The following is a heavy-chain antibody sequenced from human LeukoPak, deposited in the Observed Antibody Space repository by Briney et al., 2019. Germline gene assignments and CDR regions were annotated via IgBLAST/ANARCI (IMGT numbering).Heavy chain of an antibody. CDR2: VNNNNGGT. CDR1: GYTFIDFY. Sequence: ASVKVSCKASGYTFIDFYVHWFRQAPGQGLEWVGEVNNNNGGTKYAQKFQGRVTLTSDTSIRTAYLELSGLRSDYTAVYYCARDSAPANGLSLDYWGQGTLVSVS. V-gene: IGHV1-2*02. CDR3: ARDSAPANGLSLDY. J-gene: IGHJ4*02. D-gene: IGHD2-2*01.